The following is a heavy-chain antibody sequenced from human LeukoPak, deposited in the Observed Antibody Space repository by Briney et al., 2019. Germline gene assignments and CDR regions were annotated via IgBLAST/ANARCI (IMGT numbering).Heavy chain of an antibody. J-gene: IGHJ5*02. Sequence: SGTLSLTCFVSGGSIRSYFWSWIRQPPGKGLEWIGYIYYSGSTNYNPSLKSRVTISVDTSKNQFSLKLSSVTAADTAVYYCARSRGFLNWFDPWGQGTLVTVSS. CDR3: ARSRGFLNWFDP. CDR1: GGSIRSYF. D-gene: IGHD2/OR15-2a*01. CDR2: IYYSGST. V-gene: IGHV4-59*01.